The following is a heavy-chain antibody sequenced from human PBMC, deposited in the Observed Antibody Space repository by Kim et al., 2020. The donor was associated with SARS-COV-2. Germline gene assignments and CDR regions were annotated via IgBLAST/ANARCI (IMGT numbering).Heavy chain of an antibody. J-gene: IGHJ6*02. D-gene: IGHD7-27*01. CDR3: ARGGTLWGTSTKYYYYGMDV. CDR2: ISSSSSYI. V-gene: IGHV3-21*01. Sequence: GGSLRLSCAASGFTFSSYSMNWVRQAPGKGLEWVSSISSSSSYIYYADSVKGRFTISRDNAKNSLYLQMNSLRAEDTAVYYCARGGTLWGTSTKYYYYGMDVWGQGTTVTISS. CDR1: GFTFSSYS.